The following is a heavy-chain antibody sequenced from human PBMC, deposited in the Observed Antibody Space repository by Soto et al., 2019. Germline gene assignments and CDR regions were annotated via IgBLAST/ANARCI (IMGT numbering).Heavy chain of an antibody. CDR1: GDTFTGYF. J-gene: IGHJ5*02. CDR3: AQCGGTILAPLP. D-gene: IGHD3-3*01. V-gene: IGHV1-2*02. CDR2: IHTNSGAT. Sequence: QVQLVQSGAEVKKPGASVKVSCKASGDTFTGYFMHWVRQAPGQGLEWMGWIHTNSGATKYAQKFQCRVTLSRDTSIRTADMELSVLRSDDTAVYYCAQCGGTILAPLPWGQGTLVTVAS.